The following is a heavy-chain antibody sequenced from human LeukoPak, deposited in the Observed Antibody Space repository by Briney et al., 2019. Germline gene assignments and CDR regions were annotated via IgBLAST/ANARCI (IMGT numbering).Heavy chain of an antibody. D-gene: IGHD3-16*01. CDR1: GYTFTSYD. Sequence: WASVKVSCKASGYTFTSYDINWVRQATGQGLEWMGWMNPNSGNTGYAQKFQGRVTITRNTSISTAYMELSSLRSEDTAVYYCARGRGSAKSFDPWGQGTLVTVSS. CDR3: ARGRGSAKSFDP. J-gene: IGHJ5*02. CDR2: MNPNSGNT. V-gene: IGHV1-8*03.